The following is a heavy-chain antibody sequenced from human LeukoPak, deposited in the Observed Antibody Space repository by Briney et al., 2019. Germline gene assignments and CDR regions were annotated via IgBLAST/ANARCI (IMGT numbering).Heavy chain of an antibody. CDR2: INHSGST. D-gene: IGHD2-2*01. Sequence: KPSETLSLTCAVYGGSFSGYYWSWIRQPPGKGLEWIGEINHSGSTNYNPSLKSRVTISVDTSKNQFSLKLSSVTAADTAVYYCARGYKHQLLWKVDWFDPWGQGTLVTVSS. J-gene: IGHJ5*02. V-gene: IGHV4-34*01. CDR1: GGSFSGYY. CDR3: ARGYKHQLLWKVDWFDP.